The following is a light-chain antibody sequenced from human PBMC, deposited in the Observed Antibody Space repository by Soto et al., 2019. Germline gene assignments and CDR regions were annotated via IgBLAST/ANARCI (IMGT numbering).Light chain of an antibody. CDR3: QQYKNWPPFT. Sequence: DIVMTQSPSTLSVSPGERATLSCRASQSVSSTLAWYQQKPGQAPRLLIYVASTRATGIPARFIGSGSGTEFTLTISRLQSEDFAVYYCQQYKNWPPFTFGPGTKVDIK. CDR2: VAS. V-gene: IGKV3-15*01. J-gene: IGKJ3*01. CDR1: QSVSST.